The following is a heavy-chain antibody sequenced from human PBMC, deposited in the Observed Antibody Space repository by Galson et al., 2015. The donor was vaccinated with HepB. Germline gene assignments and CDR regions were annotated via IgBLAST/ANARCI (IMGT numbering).Heavy chain of an antibody. V-gene: IGHV3-30*18. D-gene: IGHD2-2*01. CDR3: AKDRRTEDRYCSSTSCLGPLYYYYYGMDI. Sequence: SLRLSCAASGFTFSSYGMHWVRQAPGKGLEWVAVISYDGSNKYYADSVKGRFTISRDNSKNTLYLQMNSLRAEDTAVYYCAKDRRTEDRYCSSTSCLGPLYYYYYGMDIWGQGTTVTVSS. CDR1: GFTFSSYG. J-gene: IGHJ6*02. CDR2: ISYDGSNK.